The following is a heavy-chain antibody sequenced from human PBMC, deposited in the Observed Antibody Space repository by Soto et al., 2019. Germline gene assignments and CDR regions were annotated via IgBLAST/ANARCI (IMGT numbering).Heavy chain of an antibody. Sequence: GGSLRLSCSASGFIFRTCSMTWVRQVPGKGLEWLAYINDVSDGIFYADSVKGRFTISRDNGRNSLFLHMTSLSDDATAVYYCERARPGKFAIDSWGQGTLVTVSS. CDR3: ERARPGKFAIDS. J-gene: IGHJ4*02. D-gene: IGHD3-10*01. V-gene: IGHV3-48*02. CDR1: GFIFRTCS. CDR2: INDVSDGI.